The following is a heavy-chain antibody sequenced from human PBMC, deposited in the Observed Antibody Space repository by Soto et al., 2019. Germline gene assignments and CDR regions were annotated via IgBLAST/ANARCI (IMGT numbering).Heavy chain of an antibody. D-gene: IGHD3-3*01. CDR3: AKKPYSDFWSAYYYFDY. CDR1: GFTFGSHA. J-gene: IGHJ4*02. V-gene: IGHV3-23*01. Sequence: EVQLLESGGGLVQPGGSLRLSCAASGFTFGSHAMIWVRQAPGKGLEWVSAISGSGGSAYYADSVKGRFTISRDNSINTLYLQMNSLRAEDTALYYCAKKPYSDFWSAYYYFDYWGQGTLVTVSS. CDR2: ISGSGGSA.